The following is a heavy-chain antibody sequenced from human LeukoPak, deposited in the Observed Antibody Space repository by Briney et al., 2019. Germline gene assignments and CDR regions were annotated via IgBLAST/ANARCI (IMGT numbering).Heavy chain of an antibody. Sequence: WASVKVSCKASGYTFTSYGISWVRQAPGQGLEWMGWISAYNGNTNYAQKLQGRVTMTPDTSTSTAYMELRSLRSDDTAVYYCARDMGYYGIETELDYWGQGTLVTVSS. V-gene: IGHV1-18*01. CDR3: ARDMGYYGIETELDY. CDR1: GYTFTSYG. CDR2: ISAYNGNT. J-gene: IGHJ4*02. D-gene: IGHD1-26*01.